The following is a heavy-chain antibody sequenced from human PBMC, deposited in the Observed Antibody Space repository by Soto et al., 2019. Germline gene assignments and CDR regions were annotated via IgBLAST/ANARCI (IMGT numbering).Heavy chain of an antibody. CDR2: INQDGHEK. J-gene: IGHJ5*02. CDR1: GLSFSSYW. V-gene: IGHV3-7*01. CDR3: ARRSPLIEGRTLFDL. Sequence: PGGSLRLSCAASGLSFSSYWMNWVRQAPGKGPEWLANINQDGHEKYYVDYVKGRFMISRDNAKNSLSLQMNSLRAEDTAIYYCARRSPLIEGRTLFDLWGQGTQVTVSS.